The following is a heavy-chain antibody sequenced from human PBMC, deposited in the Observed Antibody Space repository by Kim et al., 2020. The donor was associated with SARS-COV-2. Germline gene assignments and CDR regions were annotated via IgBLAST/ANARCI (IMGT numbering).Heavy chain of an antibody. V-gene: IGHV3-23*01. J-gene: IGHJ4*02. CDR3: AKALSYGDFGD. CDR1: GFTFSDYA. D-gene: IGHD3-10*01. CDR2: VSRSGDTT. Sequence: LSLTCIASGFTFSDYAMNWVRQAPGKGLEWVSAVSRSGDTTYYADTVRGRFSISRVNSKNILFLQMNTLRADDTVIYYCAKALSYGDFGDWGQGTLVSVSS.